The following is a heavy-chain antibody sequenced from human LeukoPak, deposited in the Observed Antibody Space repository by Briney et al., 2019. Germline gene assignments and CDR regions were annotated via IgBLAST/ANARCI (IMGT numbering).Heavy chain of an antibody. Sequence: SETLSLTCTVSGDSISSYYWSWIRQPPGKGLEWIGYIYNSETTNYNPSLESRVTISEDTSKNQFSLMLTSVTAADTAVYYCARVVYSHYWPEGMDVWGQGTTVTISS. V-gene: IGHV4-59*01. D-gene: IGHD4-11*01. CDR1: GDSISSYY. CDR2: IYNSETT. CDR3: ARVVYSHYWPEGMDV. J-gene: IGHJ6*02.